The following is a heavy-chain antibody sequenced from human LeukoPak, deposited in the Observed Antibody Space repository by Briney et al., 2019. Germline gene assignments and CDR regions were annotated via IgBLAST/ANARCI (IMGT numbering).Heavy chain of an antibody. CDR2: IIPIFGTA. V-gene: IGHV1-69*05. D-gene: IGHD5-12*01. J-gene: IGHJ4*02. Sequence: SVKVSCKAYGRTFSSYAISWVRQAAGQGLEWMGGIIPIFGTANYAQKFQGRVTITTDESTSTAYMELSSLRSEDTAVYYCARGEVATKLGFDYWGQGTLVTVSS. CDR1: GRTFSSYA. CDR3: ARGEVATKLGFDY.